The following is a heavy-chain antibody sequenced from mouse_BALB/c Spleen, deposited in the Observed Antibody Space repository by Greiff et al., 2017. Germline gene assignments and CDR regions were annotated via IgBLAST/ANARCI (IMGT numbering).Heavy chain of an antibody. V-gene: IGHV2-9*02. D-gene: IGHD1-1*01. CDR3: ARGGRLAWFAY. Sequence: QVQLKEPGPGLVAPSHSLSITCTASGFSLTSYGVHWVRQPPGKGLEWLGVIWAGGSTNYNSALMSRLSISKANSKSQVFLKMNSLQTDDTAMYYCARGGRLAWFAYWGQGTLVTVSA. CDR1: GFSLTSYG. CDR2: IWAGGST. J-gene: IGHJ3*01.